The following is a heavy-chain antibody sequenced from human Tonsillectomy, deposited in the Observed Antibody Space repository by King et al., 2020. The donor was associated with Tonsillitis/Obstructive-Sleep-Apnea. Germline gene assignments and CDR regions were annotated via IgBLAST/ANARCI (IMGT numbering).Heavy chain of an antibody. D-gene: IGHD3-10*01. CDR2: ISYDGSNK. Sequence: VQLVESGGGVVQPGRSLRLSCAASGFTFSNYAVHWVRQAPGKGLEWVAVISYDGSNKYYADSVKGRFIISRDNSKNTLYLQMNSLRVEDTAVYYCARVGFGEFQLDYWGQGTPVTVSS. CDR3: ARVGFGEFQLDY. CDR1: GFTFSNYA. J-gene: IGHJ4*02. V-gene: IGHV3-30*04.